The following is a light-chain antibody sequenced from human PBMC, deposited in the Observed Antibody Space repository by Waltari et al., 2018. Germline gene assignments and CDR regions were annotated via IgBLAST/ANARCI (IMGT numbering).Light chain of an antibody. V-gene: IGKV2-28*01. CDR2: LAA. J-gene: IGKJ5*01. CDR3: MQGLQSPP. CDR1: QSLLRTSGYRY. Sequence: SSQSLLRTSGYRYLDWYLQKPGQSPQVLIYLAANRASGGPDRFSGSGSGTDLTLKISRVDAEDVGDYYCMQGLQSPPFGHGTRLEIK.